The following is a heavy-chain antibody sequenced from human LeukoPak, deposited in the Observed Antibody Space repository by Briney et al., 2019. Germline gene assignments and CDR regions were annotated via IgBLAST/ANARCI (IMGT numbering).Heavy chain of an antibody. V-gene: IGHV3-20*04. CDR1: GNNSDDYG. J-gene: IGHJ4*02. CDR2: INWDGGAT. Sequence: GGSLRLSCTDSGNNSDDYGMSWVRQGPRRGLEWVAGINWDGGATAYADSVKGRFTITRDHAKNSLLLQMKSRRAEDTGLYFCARDLSSSWYSLGYWGQGILVTVSS. D-gene: IGHD6-13*01. CDR3: ARDLSSSWYSLGY.